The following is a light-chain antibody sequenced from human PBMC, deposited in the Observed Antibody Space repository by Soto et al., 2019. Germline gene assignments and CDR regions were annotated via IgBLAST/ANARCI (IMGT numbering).Light chain of an antibody. CDR2: KAS. CDR3: QQYESYSKT. V-gene: IGKV1-5*03. CDR1: QTINSW. J-gene: IGKJ1*01. Sequence: DIQMTQSPSTLSASVGDRVAITCRASQTINSWLAWYQQKPGKAPKLLIYKASTLKSGVPSRFSGSGSGTEFTLTISSLQPDDFATYHCQQYESYSKTFGEVTKVEV.